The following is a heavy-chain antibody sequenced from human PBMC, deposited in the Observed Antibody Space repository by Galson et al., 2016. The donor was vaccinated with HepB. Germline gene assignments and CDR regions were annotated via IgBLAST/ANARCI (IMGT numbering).Heavy chain of an antibody. J-gene: IGHJ6*02. CDR3: AKDDDNYYSYVMDV. Sequence: SLRLSCAASGFIFTDFAMHWVRQAPGKGLEWVSLISWDGDRTYYADSVRGRFTISRDNSKNSLYLQMNSLTSEDTALYYCAKDDDNYYSYVMDVWGQGTTVTVSS. CDR2: ISWDGDRT. D-gene: IGHD3-22*01. V-gene: IGHV3-43D*03. CDR1: GFIFTDFA.